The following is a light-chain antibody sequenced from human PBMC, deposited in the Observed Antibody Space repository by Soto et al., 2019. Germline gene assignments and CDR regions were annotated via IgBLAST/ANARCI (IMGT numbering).Light chain of an antibody. J-gene: IGLJ1*01. CDR2: DVS. V-gene: IGLV2-14*01. CDR1: SSDVGGYNY. CDR3: SSYTSSSTYV. Sequence: QSVLTQPASVSGSPGQSITIPCTGTSSDVGGYNYVSWYQQHPGKAPKLMIYDVSNRPSGVSNRLSGSKSGNTASLTISGLQAEEEADYYCSSYTSSSTYVFGTGTKVTVL.